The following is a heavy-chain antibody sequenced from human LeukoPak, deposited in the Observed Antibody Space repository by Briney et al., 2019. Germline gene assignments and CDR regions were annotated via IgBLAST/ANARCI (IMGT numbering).Heavy chain of an antibody. CDR2: MNPNSGRT. Sequence: ASVKVSCKASGYTLTSYDINWVRQATGQGLEWMGWMNPNSGRTGYAQNFQGRITITRNTSISTAYMELSSLRSEDTAVYYCTRETSPRYFDYWGQGTLVTVSS. CDR1: GYTLTSYD. J-gene: IGHJ4*02. V-gene: IGHV1-8*01. CDR3: TRETSPRYFDY.